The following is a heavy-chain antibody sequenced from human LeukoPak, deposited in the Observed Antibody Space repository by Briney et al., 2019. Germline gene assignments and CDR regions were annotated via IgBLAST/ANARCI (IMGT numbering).Heavy chain of an antibody. Sequence: SETLSLTCSVSGGSFDSKYWSWIRQPPGKGLEWIGYIYTSGSTNFNPSLRSRVAMSIDTSKNQFSLKVYSVSAADTAVYYCANYIRNVHYSMDVLGKGTPVIVSS. J-gene: IGHJ6*03. CDR3: ANYIRNVHYSMDV. CDR1: GGSFDSKY. D-gene: IGHD1-1*01. CDR2: IYTSGST. V-gene: IGHV4-4*09.